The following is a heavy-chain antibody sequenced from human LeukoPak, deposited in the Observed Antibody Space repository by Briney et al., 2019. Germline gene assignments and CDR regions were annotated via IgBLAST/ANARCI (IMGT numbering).Heavy chain of an antibody. CDR3: ARVGPDYSGYDYNWFDP. V-gene: IGHV4-31*03. Sequence: PSETLSLTCTVSGGSISSGGYYWSWIRQHPGKGLERIGYIYYSGSTYYNPSLKSRVTISVDTSKNQFSLKLSSVTAADTAVYYCARVGPDYSGYDYNWFDPWGQGTLVTVSS. D-gene: IGHD5-12*01. J-gene: IGHJ5*02. CDR1: GGSISSGGYY. CDR2: IYYSGST.